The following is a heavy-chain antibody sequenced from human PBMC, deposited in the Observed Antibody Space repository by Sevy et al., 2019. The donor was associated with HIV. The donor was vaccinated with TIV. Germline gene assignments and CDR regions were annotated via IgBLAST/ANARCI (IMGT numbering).Heavy chain of an antibody. CDR3: ARDRDITFGGGDAFDI. CDR1: GGTFDTYS. V-gene: IGHV1-69*13. D-gene: IGHD3-16*01. J-gene: IGHJ3*02. Sequence: ASVKVSCKTSGGTFDTYSISWLRQAPGQGLEWMGGITPFFRTTNYAQKFQGRVTITGDESTGTAYMELRSLRSEDSAVYYCARDRDITFGGGDAFDIWGQGTMVTVSS. CDR2: ITPFFRTT.